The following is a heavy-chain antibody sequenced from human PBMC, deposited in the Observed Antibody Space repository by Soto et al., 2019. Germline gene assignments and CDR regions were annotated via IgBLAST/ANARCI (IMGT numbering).Heavy chain of an antibody. CDR3: ALGGVYDY. CDR1: GFTFSSYG. J-gene: IGHJ4*02. CDR2: ISYDGSNK. V-gene: IGHV3-30*03. Sequence: PGGSLRLSCAASGFTFSSYGMHWVRQAPGKGLEWVAVISYDGSNKYYADSVKGRFTISRDNSKNTLYLQMNSLRAEDTAVYYCALGGVYDYWGKGTLVTVSS. D-gene: IGHD1-26*01.